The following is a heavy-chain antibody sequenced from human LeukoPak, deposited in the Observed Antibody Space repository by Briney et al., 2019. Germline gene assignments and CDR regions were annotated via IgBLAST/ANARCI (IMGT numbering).Heavy chain of an antibody. Sequence: SETLSLTCAVYGGSFSGYYWSWIRQPPGKGLEWLGEINHSGSTNYNPSLKSRVTISVDTSKNQFSLKLSSVTAADTAVYYCAATPRDIVVVPAAIGYWGQGTLVTVSS. CDR1: GGSFSGYY. CDR2: INHSGST. J-gene: IGHJ4*02. D-gene: IGHD2-2*02. V-gene: IGHV4-34*01. CDR3: AATPRDIVVVPAAIGY.